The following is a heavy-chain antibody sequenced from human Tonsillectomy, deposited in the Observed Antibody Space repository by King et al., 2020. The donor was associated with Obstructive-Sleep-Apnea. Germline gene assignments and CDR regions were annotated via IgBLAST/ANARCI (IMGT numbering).Heavy chain of an antibody. D-gene: IGHD3-10*01. CDR2: ISYSGST. V-gene: IGHV4-31*03. J-gene: IGHJ5*02. Sequence: QLQESGPGLVKPSQTLSLTCTISGGSISSGDYYWSWIRQPPGKALEWIGYISYSGSTYYNPSLKSRVTISVDTSKNQFSLKLNSVTAADTAVYYCAGTHGSGVDWFDPWGQGTLVTVSS. CDR1: GGSISSGDYY. CDR3: AGTHGSGVDWFDP.